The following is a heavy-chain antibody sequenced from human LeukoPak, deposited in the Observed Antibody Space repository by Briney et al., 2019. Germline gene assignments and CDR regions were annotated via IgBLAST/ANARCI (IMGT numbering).Heavy chain of an antibody. CDR2: INPSGGST. V-gene: IGHV1-46*01. CDR1: GYTFTSYY. CDR3: ARENIVATRGNDY. Sequence: ASVKVSCKASGYTFTSYYMHWVRQAPGQGLEWMGIINPSGGSTSYAQKFQGRVTMTRDTSTSTVYMGLSSLRAEDPAVYYCARENIVATRGNDYWGQGTLVTVSS. D-gene: IGHD5-12*01. J-gene: IGHJ4*02.